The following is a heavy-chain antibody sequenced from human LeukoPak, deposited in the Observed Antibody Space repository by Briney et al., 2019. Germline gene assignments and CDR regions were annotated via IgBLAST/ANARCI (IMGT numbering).Heavy chain of an antibody. CDR2: FHYSGST. Sequence: PSETLSLTCTVSGYSISSAYYWGWIRQSPGKGLEWIGSFHYSGSTSYNPSLKSRVTISVDTSKKQFSLKLTSVTAADTAVYYCAAVPESYYTVYYFKYWGQGTLVTVSS. V-gene: IGHV4-38-2*02. J-gene: IGHJ4*02. CDR3: AAVPESYYTVYYFKY. D-gene: IGHD3-10*01. CDR1: GYSISSAYY.